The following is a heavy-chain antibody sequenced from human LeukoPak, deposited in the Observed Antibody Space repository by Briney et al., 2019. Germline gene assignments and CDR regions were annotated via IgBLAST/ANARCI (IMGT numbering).Heavy chain of an antibody. Sequence: PGGSLRLSCAASGFTFSSYSMNWVRQAPGKGLEWVSYISSSSSTIYYADSVKGRFTISRDNAKNSLYLQMNSLSAEDTAVYYCAREGRQQLATNAFDIWGQGTMVTVSS. CDR2: ISSSSSTI. J-gene: IGHJ3*02. CDR3: AREGRQQLATNAFDI. CDR1: GFTFSSYS. D-gene: IGHD6-13*01. V-gene: IGHV3-48*01.